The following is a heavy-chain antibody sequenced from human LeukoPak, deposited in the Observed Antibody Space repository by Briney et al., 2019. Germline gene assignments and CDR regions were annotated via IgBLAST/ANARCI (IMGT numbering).Heavy chain of an antibody. CDR1: GGSIRSSYYY. Sequence: SETLSLTCTVSGGSIRSSYYYWGWIRQPPGKGLEWIGSIYDSGSTYYNPSLKSRVTISVDTSKNQFSLKLSSVTAADTAVYYCARVGSRSCGGDCYPEDYYYGMDVWGQGTTVTVSS. V-gene: IGHV4-39*07. CDR3: ARVGSRSCGGDCYPEDYYYGMDV. D-gene: IGHD2-21*02. J-gene: IGHJ6*02. CDR2: IYDSGST.